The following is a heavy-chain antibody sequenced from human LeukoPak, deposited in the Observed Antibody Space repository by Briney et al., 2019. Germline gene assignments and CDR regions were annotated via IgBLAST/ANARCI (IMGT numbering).Heavy chain of an antibody. CDR3: ARTSLNDAFDI. V-gene: IGHV4-59*12. J-gene: IGHJ3*02. Sequence: PSETLSLTCTVSDGSISSDYWTWIRQPAGKGLEWIGYIYYSGSTNYNPSLKSRVTMSVDTSKNQFSLKLSSVTAADTAVYYCARTSLNDAFDIWGQGTMVTVSS. CDR1: DGSISSDY. CDR2: IYYSGST.